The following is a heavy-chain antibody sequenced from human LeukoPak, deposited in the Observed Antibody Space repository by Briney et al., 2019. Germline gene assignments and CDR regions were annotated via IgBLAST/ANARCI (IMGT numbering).Heavy chain of an antibody. V-gene: IGHV1-2*07. J-gene: IGHJ5*02. CDR3: ARDREPANWFDP. CDR2: INPNSGGT. CDR1: GYTFTVYY. D-gene: IGHD1-26*01. Sequence: GASVKVSCTPSGYTFTVYYMHWVRQAPGQGREWMGWINPNSGGTNYANKFQGRVTMTRDTSISTAYMELSRLRSDDTAVYYCARDREPANWFDPWGQGTLVTVSS.